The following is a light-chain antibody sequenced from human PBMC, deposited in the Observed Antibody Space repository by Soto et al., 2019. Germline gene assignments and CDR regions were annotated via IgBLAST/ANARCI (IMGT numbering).Light chain of an antibody. CDR2: GAS. CDR1: QSLSIE. CDR3: QQGHNWPLT. V-gene: IGKV3-15*01. J-gene: IGKJ2*01. Sequence: EIVMTQSPATLSVSPWERATLSFRASQSLSIELAWYQQRPGQPPRLLIYGASTRATGVPDRFTGSGSGSDFTLTISGLQSEDFAVYYCQQGHNWPLTFGQGTKLEI.